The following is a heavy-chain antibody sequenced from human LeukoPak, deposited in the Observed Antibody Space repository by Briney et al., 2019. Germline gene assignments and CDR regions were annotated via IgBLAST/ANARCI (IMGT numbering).Heavy chain of an antibody. CDR2: ISSSGSTV. CDR3: ARDTGIVGATDY. D-gene: IGHD1-26*01. J-gene: IGHJ4*02. Sequence: GGSLRLSCAASGFTFSSYEMNWVRQAPGKGLEWVSYISSSGSTVYYADSVKGRFTISRDNAKNSLYLQMNSLRAEDTAVYYCARDTGIVGATDYWGQGTLVTVSS. CDR1: GFTFSSYE. V-gene: IGHV3-48*03.